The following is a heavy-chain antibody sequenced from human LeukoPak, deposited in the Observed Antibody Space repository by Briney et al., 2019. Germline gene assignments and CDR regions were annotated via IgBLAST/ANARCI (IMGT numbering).Heavy chain of an antibody. Sequence: GSLRLSCAASGFTFSSYAMSWARQAPGKGLEWVSAISGSGGSTYYADSVKGRFTISRDNSKNTLYLQMNSLRAEDTAVYYCAKGRSGHFVFFDYWGQGTLVTVSS. J-gene: IGHJ4*02. D-gene: IGHD3-3*02. V-gene: IGHV3-23*01. CDR2: ISGSGGST. CDR3: AKGRSGHFVFFDY. CDR1: GFTFSSYA.